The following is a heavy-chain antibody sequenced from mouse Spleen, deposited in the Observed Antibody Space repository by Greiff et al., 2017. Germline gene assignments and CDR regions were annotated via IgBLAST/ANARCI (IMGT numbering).Heavy chain of an antibody. CDR1: GFTFSSYA. V-gene: IGHV5-6-2*01. Sequence: EVHLVESGGGLVKPGGSLKLSCAASGFTFSSYAMSWVRQTPEKRLEWVAAINSNGGSTYYPDTVKDRFTISRDNAKNTLYLQMSSLRSEDTALYYCARQGGYYWYFDVWGAGTTVTVSS. CDR3: ARQGGYYWYFDV. CDR2: INSNGGST. J-gene: IGHJ1*01. D-gene: IGHD1-1*02.